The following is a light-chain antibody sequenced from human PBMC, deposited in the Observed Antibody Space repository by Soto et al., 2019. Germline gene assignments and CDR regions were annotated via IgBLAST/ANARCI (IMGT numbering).Light chain of an antibody. CDR3: SSYTGSSTPV. Sequence: QSALIQPASVSGSPGQSITISCTGTSSDVGGYNYVSWYQHHPGKAPKLMIYEVSNRPSGVSNRFSGSKSGNTASLTISGLQAEDEADYYCSSYTGSSTPVFGGGTKLTVL. CDR1: SSDVGGYNY. V-gene: IGLV2-14*01. CDR2: EVS. J-gene: IGLJ3*02.